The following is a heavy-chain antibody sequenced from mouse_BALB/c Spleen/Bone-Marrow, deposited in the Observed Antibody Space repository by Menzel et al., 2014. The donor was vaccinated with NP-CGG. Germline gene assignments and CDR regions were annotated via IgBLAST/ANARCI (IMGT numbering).Heavy chain of an antibody. Sequence: EVMLVESGGGLVQPGGSLKLSCAASGFTFSSYGMSWVRQTPDKRMELIATINSNGGSTYYPDSVKGRFTISRDNAKNTLYLQMSSLKSEDTAMYYCARHYYGARWGQGTLVTVSA. CDR2: INSNGGST. CDR1: GFTFSSYG. J-gene: IGHJ3*01. D-gene: IGHD1-2*01. V-gene: IGHV5-6-3*01. CDR3: ARHYYGAR.